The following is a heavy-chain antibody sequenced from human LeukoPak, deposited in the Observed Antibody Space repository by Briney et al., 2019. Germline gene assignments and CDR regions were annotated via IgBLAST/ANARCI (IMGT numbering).Heavy chain of an antibody. V-gene: IGHV4-38-2*01. CDR1: GYSISSGYY. CDR3: ARFPFDTIDY. Sequence: PSETLSLTCAVSGYSISSGYYWGWIRQPPGKGLEWIGSIYHSGSTYYNPSLKSRVTISVDTSKNQFSLKLSSVTAADTAVYYCARFPFDTIDYWGQGTLVTVSS. D-gene: IGHD1-26*01. CDR2: IYHSGST. J-gene: IGHJ4*02.